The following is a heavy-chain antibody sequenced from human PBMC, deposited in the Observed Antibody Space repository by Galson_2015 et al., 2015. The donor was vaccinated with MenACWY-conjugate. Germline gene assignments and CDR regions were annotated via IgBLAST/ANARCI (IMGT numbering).Heavy chain of an antibody. CDR1: GFTFSSYA. J-gene: IGHJ4*02. CDR2: ISYDGSNK. Sequence: SLRLACAASGFTFSSYAMHWVRQAPGKGLEWVAVISYDGSNKYYADSVKGRFTIPRDNSKNTLYLQMNSLRAEDTAVYYCASTGFGEDYWGQGTLVTVAS. V-gene: IGHV3-30*04. CDR3: ASTGFGEDY. D-gene: IGHD3-10*01.